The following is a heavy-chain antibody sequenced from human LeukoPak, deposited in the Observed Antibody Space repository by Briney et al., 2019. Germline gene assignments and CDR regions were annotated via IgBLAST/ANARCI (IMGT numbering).Heavy chain of an antibody. J-gene: IGHJ4*02. CDR3: ARSPSYCSGGSCYFGY. Sequence: ASVKVSCKASGYTFTAYYMHWVRQAPGQGLEWMGWINPNSGGTDYAQKFQGRVTMTRDTSISTAYMELTTLRSDDTAVYYCARSPSYCSGGSCYFGYWGQGTLVTVSS. V-gene: IGHV1-2*02. CDR1: GYTFTAYY. CDR2: INPNSGGT. D-gene: IGHD2-15*01.